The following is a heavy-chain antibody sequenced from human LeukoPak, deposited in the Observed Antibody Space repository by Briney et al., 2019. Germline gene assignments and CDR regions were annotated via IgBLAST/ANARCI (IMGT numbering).Heavy chain of an antibody. D-gene: IGHD3-10*01. CDR1: GSTFSYYA. J-gene: IGHJ4*02. CDR3: VRDLCIYGRFDY. V-gene: IGHV3-48*02. CDR2: ISTVGTI. Sequence: GGSLRLSCAASGSTFSYYAMNWVRQAPGKGLEWVSYISTVGTIYYTDSVKGRFTISRDNARNSLYLQMNSLRDEDTAVYYCVRDLCIYGRFDYWGQGTLVTVSS.